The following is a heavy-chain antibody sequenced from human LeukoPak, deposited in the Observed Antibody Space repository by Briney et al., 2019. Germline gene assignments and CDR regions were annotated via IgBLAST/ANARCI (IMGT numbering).Heavy chain of an antibody. Sequence: GGSLRLSCAASGFTFSSYEMNWVRQAPGKGLEWVSYISSSGSTIYYADSVKGRFTISRDNAKNSLYLQMNSLRAEDTAVYYCAKVEGPGGTIVNWFDLWGQGTLVTVSS. CDR2: ISSSGSTI. CDR1: GFTFSSYE. D-gene: IGHD3-16*01. J-gene: IGHJ5*02. CDR3: AKVEGPGGTIVNWFDL. V-gene: IGHV3-48*03.